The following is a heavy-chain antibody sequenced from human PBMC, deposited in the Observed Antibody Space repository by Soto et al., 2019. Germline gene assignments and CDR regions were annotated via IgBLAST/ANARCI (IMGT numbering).Heavy chain of an antibody. V-gene: IGHV3-48*01. J-gene: IGHJ4*02. CDR1: GFTFSSYS. CDR3: ASASSSWNGARRFDY. CDR2: ISSSSSTI. Sequence: EVQLVESGGGLVQPGGSLRLSCAASGFTFSSYSMNWVRQAPGKGLEWVSYISSSSSTIYYADSVKGRFTISRDNAKNSLYLEMNSLRAEDTAVYYCASASSSWNGARRFDYWGQGTLVPVSS. D-gene: IGHD6-13*01.